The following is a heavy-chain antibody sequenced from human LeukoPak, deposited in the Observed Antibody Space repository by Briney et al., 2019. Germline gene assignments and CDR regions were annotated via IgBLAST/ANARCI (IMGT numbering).Heavy chain of an antibody. J-gene: IGHJ4*02. Sequence: AGSLRLSCPASGFTVSNMYMTWVRQPPGKGLEWVYLIYGDDRTSYADSVKGQFTISRDNSKNTLYLQMNSLRAEDTAVYYCAKEYDRSGYEGTGSDYWGQGTLVTVSS. CDR3: AKEYDRSGYEGTGSDY. D-gene: IGHD3-22*01. CDR1: GFTVSNMY. CDR2: IYGDDRT. V-gene: IGHV3-53*01.